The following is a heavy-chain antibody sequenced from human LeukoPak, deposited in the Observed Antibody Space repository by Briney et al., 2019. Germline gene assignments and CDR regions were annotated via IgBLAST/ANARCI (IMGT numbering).Heavy chain of an antibody. J-gene: IGHJ4*02. D-gene: IGHD4-17*01. CDR2: ISASGGST. CDR3: AKRNDYGPYFDY. Sequence: GSLRLSCAASGFTFSSYALTWVRKAPGKGLECVSAISASGGSTHYADSVKGRFTISRDNSKSTLYLQVNSLRAEDTALYYCAKRNDYGPYFDYWGQGTMVTVSS. V-gene: IGHV3-23*01. CDR1: GFTFSSYA.